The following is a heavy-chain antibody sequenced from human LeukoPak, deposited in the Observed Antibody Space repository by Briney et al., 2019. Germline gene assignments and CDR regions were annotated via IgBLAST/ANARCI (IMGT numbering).Heavy chain of an antibody. CDR1: GFTFDDYD. J-gene: IGHJ4*02. CDR3: AKATATAPYSY. D-gene: IGHD2-21*01. Sequence: PGGSLRLSCAASGFTFDDYDMHWARQAPGKGLEEVSLLSGDCCSTYYADSVRRGFTISRDNSKHSLYLQMNSLRAEDTALYYCAKATATAPYSYWGQGTLVTVSS. CDR2: LSGDCCST. V-gene: IGHV3-43*02.